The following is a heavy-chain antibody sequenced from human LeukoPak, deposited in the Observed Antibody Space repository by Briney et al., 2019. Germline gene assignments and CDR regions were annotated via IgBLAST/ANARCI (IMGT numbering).Heavy chain of an antibody. D-gene: IGHD3-22*01. V-gene: IGHV1-46*01. CDR1: GYTFTSYY. CDR3: ARPGGSSGYIAAFDI. Sequence: ASVKVSCKASGYTFTSYYMHWVRQAPGQGLEWMGIINPSGGSTSYAQKFQGRVTMTRDTSTSTVYMELSSLRSEDTAVYYCARPGGSSGYIAAFDIWGQGTMVTVSS. CDR2: INPSGGST. J-gene: IGHJ3*02.